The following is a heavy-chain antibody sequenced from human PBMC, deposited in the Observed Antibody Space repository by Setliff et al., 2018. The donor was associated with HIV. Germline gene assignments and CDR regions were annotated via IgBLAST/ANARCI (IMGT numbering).Heavy chain of an antibody. CDR2: IYYSGST. J-gene: IGHJ2*01. CDR1: GGSIVRYY. CDR3: ARDIIARTYWYFDL. D-gene: IGHD1-1*01. V-gene: IGHV4-59*12. Sequence: SETLSLTCTVSGGSIVRYYWTWIRQPPGKGLEWIGYIYYSGSTNYNPSLKSRVSMSIDTSKNQFSLKLTSVTAADTAVYYCARDIIARTYWYFDLWGRGTLVTVSS.